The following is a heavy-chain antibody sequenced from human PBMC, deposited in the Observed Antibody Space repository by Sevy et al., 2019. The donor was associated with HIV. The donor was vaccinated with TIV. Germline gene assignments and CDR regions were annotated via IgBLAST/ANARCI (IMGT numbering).Heavy chain of an antibody. CDR1: GFTFSSYW. CDR2: IKQDGSEK. J-gene: IGHJ4*02. V-gene: IGHV3-7*01. D-gene: IGHD3-3*01. CDR3: ARDRLTIFGDQSFDY. Sequence: GGSLRLSCAASGFTFSSYWMSWVRQAPGKGLEWVANIKQDGSEKYYVDSVKGRFTISRDNAKNSLYPQMNSLRAEDTAVYYCARDRLTIFGDQSFDYWGQGTLVTVSS.